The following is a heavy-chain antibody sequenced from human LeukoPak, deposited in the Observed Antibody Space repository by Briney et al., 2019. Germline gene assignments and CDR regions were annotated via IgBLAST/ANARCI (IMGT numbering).Heavy chain of an antibody. Sequence: SETLSLTCTVSGGSISSYYWSWIRQPPGKGLEGIGYIYNSGSTNYNPSLKSRVTISVDTSKNQVSLKLSSVTAADTAVYCARFQSSRSWDYNYGLDVWGQGPTVTVSS. CDR2: IYNSGST. D-gene: IGHD6-13*01. J-gene: IGHJ6*02. V-gene: IGHV4-59*01. CDR3: ARFQSSRSWDYNYGLDV. CDR1: GGSISSYY.